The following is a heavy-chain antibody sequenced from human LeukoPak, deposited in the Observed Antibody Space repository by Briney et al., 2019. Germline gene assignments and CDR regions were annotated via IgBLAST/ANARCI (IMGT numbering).Heavy chain of an antibody. V-gene: IGHV1-2*06. CDR3: ARELGGSGWYTFDY. CDR2: INPNSGGT. D-gene: IGHD6-19*01. J-gene: IGHJ4*02. CDR1: GYTFTGCY. Sequence: ASVKVSCKASGYTFTGCYMHWVRQAPGQGLEWMGRINPNSGGTNYAQKFQGRVTMTRDTSISTAYMELSRLRSDDTAVYYCARELGGSGWYTFDYWGQGTLVTVSS.